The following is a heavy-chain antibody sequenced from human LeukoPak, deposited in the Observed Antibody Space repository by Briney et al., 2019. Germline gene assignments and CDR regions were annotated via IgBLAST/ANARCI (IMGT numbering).Heavy chain of an antibody. Sequence: SETLSLTCVVYGGSFSGCYWSYIRQPPGKGLEWIGEINHSGSTNYNPSLKSRVTISVDTSKNQFSLRLSSVTAADTAVYYCARRVYYDSRFDYWGQGTLVTVSS. CDR1: GGSFSGCY. CDR3: ARRVYYDSRFDY. CDR2: INHSGST. V-gene: IGHV4-34*01. J-gene: IGHJ4*02. D-gene: IGHD3-22*01.